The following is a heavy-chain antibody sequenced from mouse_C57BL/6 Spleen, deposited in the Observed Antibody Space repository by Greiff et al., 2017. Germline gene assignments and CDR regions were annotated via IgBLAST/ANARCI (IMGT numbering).Heavy chain of an antibody. CDR3: ARRRTFDY. CDR1: GFTFSSYG. V-gene: IGHV5-6*01. Sequence: EVQGVESGGDLVKPGGSLKLSCAASGFTFSSYGMSWVRQTPDKRLEWVATISSGGSYTYYPDSVKGRFTISRDNAKNTLYLQMSSLKSEDTAMYYCARRRTFDYWGQGTTRTVSS. J-gene: IGHJ2*01. CDR2: ISSGGSYT.